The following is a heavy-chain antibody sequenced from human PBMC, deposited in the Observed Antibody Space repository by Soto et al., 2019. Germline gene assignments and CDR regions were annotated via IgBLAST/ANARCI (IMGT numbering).Heavy chain of an antibody. CDR2: IIPIFGTA. V-gene: IGHV1-69*13. D-gene: IGHD3-22*01. J-gene: IGHJ4*02. CDR3: ASSYYDSSGYYSYYFDY. Sequence: SVKVSCKASGGTFSSYAISWVRQAPGQGLEWMGGIIPIFGTANYAQKFQGRVTITADESTSTPYMELSSLRSEDTAVYYCASSYYDSSGYYSYYFDYWGQGTLVTVSS. CDR1: GGTFSSYA.